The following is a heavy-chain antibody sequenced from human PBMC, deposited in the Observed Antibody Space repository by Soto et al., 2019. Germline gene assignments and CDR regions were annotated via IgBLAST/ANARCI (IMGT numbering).Heavy chain of an antibody. D-gene: IGHD6-19*01. CDR1: GYTFTTFA. V-gene: IGHV1-3*01. CDR2: LNGGNGDT. CDR3: ARGATSGWPFAC. Sequence: QVQLVQSGAEVKKPGASVKVSCKASGYTFTTFAMHWVRQAPGQSLEWMGWLNGGNGDTKYSQKFQGXLXXXRXXSASTAYMELSSLTSEDTAVYYCARGATSGWPFACWGQGTLVTVSS. J-gene: IGHJ4*02.